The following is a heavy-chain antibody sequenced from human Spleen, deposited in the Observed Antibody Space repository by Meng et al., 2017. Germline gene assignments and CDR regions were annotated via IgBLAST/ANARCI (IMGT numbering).Heavy chain of an antibody. CDR3: ARGTPGRSYSDY. D-gene: IGHD3-10*01. CDR2: LGAHDGDT. J-gene: IGHJ4*02. CDR1: DYTFTGYG. V-gene: IGHV1-18*01. Sequence: QVQPVPAGPEVKTPGASVKVSCKASDYTFTGYGVSWVRQAPGQGLEWMAWLGAHDGDTSHAPKFQGRVTVSADRPTATAYMELRSLRSDDTAVYYCARGTPGRSYSDYWGQGTLVTVSS.